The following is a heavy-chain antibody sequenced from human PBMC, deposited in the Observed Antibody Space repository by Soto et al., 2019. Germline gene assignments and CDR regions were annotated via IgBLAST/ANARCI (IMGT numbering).Heavy chain of an antibody. Sequence: GGSLRLSCTASGFTFGDYAMSWVRQAPGKGLEWVGFIRSKAYGGTTEYAASVKGRFTISRDDSKSIAYLQMNSLKTEDTAVYYCTTRAARPPFDYWGQGTLVTVSS. CDR2: IRSKAYGGTT. V-gene: IGHV3-49*04. CDR3: TTRAARPPFDY. D-gene: IGHD6-6*01. J-gene: IGHJ4*02. CDR1: GFTFGDYA.